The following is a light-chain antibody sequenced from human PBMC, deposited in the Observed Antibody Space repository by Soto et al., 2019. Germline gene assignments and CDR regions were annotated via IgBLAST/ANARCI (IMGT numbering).Light chain of an antibody. V-gene: IGLV2-8*01. J-gene: IGLJ1*01. CDR2: DVN. Sequence: QSVLTQPPSASGSPGQSVIISCTGTSDDVGFYSYVSWYQHHPGKAPKLIIYDVNKRPSGVPDRFFGSKSGNSASLTVSGLQGEDEADYYCSSYAGKNNLVFGTGTKLTVL. CDR3: SSYAGKNNLV. CDR1: SDDVGFYSY.